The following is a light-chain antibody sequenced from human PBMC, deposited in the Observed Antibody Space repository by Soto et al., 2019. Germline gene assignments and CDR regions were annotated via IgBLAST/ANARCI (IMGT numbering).Light chain of an antibody. J-gene: IGKJ5*01. CDR1: QDISTW. CDR2: AAS. V-gene: IGKV1D-16*01. CDR3: QQYNTYPIT. Sequence: DIQMTQSPSSLSASVGDRVTITCRASQDISTWLAWYQQKPEKAPKSLIHAASSLQSGVPSRFSGSGSGTDFTLTISSLQPEDFATYYCQQYNTYPITFGQGTRLDIK.